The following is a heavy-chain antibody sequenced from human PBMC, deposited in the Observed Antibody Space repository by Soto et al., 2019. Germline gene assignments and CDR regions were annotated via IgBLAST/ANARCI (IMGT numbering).Heavy chain of an antibody. CDR1: GFTFGDYT. J-gene: IGHJ6*02. V-gene: IGHV3-49*03. CDR2: IRSKAYGGTT. D-gene: IGHD4-17*01. Sequence: GGSLRLSCTASGFTFGDYTMAWFRQAPGGGLEWVSFIRSKAYGGTTEYAASVKGRFTISRDDTKSIAYLQMNRLQSEDTAVYYCARDVASYDYGDFYGMDVWGQGTTVTVSS. CDR3: ARDVASYDYGDFYGMDV.